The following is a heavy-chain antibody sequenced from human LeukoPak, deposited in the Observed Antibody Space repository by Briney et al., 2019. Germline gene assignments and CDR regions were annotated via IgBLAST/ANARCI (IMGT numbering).Heavy chain of an antibody. CDR2: TYYRTKWYN. Sequence: SQTLSLTCAISGDSVSSNSAAWNWIRQSPSRGLESLGRTYYRTKWYNDYAVSVKSRITINPNTSKNQFSLQLNSVTPEDTAVYYCAREKYGSGSYFALDWFDPWGQGTLVTVSS. D-gene: IGHD3-10*01. CDR3: AREKYGSGSYFALDWFDP. J-gene: IGHJ5*02. CDR1: GDSVSSNSAA. V-gene: IGHV6-1*01.